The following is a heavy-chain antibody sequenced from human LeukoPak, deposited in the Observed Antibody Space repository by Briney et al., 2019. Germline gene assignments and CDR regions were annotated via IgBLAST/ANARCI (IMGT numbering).Heavy chain of an antibody. J-gene: IGHJ4*02. CDR3: ATAGSGYEDGFDY. CDR1: GFTFNTYT. CDR2: ISSSSSYI. Sequence: GGSLRLSCAASGFTFNTYTMNWVRQAPGKGLEWVSSISSSSSYIYYADSVKGRFTISRDNAKKSLYLQMNSLRVEDTAVYYCATAGSGYEDGFDYWGQGTLVTVSS. V-gene: IGHV3-21*01. D-gene: IGHD5-12*01.